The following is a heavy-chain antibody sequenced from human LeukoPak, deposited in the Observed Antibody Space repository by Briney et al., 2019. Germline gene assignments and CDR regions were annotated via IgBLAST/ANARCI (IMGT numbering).Heavy chain of an antibody. CDR3: ARAKTGTTVPFDY. J-gene: IGHJ4*02. CDR2: IIPIFGTA. CDR1: GGTFSSYA. V-gene: IGHV1-69*05. D-gene: IGHD4-17*01. Sequence: SVKVSCKASGGTFSSYAISWVRQAPGQGLEWMGGIIPIFGTANYAQKFQGRVTITTDESTSTAYMELSSLRSEDTAVYYCARAKTGTTVPFDYWGQGTVVTVSS.